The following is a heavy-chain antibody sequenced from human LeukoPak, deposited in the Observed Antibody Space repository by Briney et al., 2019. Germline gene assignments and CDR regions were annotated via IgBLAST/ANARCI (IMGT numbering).Heavy chain of an antibody. V-gene: IGHV1-3*01. D-gene: IGHD1-26*01. J-gene: IGHJ4*02. CDR3: ARGGSYYEFDY. Sequence: KCQGRVTITRDTSASTAYMELSSLRSEDTAVYYCARGGSYYEFDYWGQGTLVTVSS.